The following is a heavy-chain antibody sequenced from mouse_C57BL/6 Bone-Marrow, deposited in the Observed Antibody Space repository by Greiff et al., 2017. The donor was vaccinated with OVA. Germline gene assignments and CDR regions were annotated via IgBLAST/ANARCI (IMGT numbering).Heavy chain of an antibody. CDR2: ISGGGGNP. CDR3: ARHVYYYYFDY. Sequence: EVKVVESGGGLVKPGGSLKLSCAASGFTFSSYTMSWVRQTPEKRLEWVATISGGGGNPYSPDSVKGRFTISRDNAKNTLYLQMSSLRSEDTALYYCARHVYYYYFDYWGQGTTLTVAS. J-gene: IGHJ2*01. V-gene: IGHV5-9*01. D-gene: IGHD1-1*01. CDR1: GFTFSSYT.